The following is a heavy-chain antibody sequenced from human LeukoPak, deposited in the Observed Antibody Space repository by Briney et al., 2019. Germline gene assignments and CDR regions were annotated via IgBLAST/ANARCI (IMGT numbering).Heavy chain of an antibody. V-gene: IGHV4-34*01. CDR3: SWRWHYGRNYYIDV. D-gene: IGHD4-17*01. CDR2: INDSGTI. Sequence: SDTLSLTFAFYGGSFSNYCWRLIRQSPRKGLELIGEINDSGTINYNPSLMSRVTISVVNSKNQFSLQFISVTATDTAVTYVSWRWHYGRNYYIDVWGKGAKVSVSS. J-gene: IGHJ6*03. CDR1: GGSFSNYC.